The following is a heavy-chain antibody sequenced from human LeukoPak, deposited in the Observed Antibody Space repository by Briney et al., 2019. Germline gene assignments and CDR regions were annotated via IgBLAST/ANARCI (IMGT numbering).Heavy chain of an antibody. CDR2: IHHSGST. CDR1: GYSISSGYY. D-gene: IGHD1-26*01. J-gene: IGHJ4*02. V-gene: IGHV4-38-2*02. CDR3: ARVKRVGAALDY. Sequence: SETLSLTCTVSGYSISSGYYWGWIRQPPGKGLEWIGSIHHSGSTYYNPSLKSRVTISVDTSKNQFSLKLSSVTAADTAVYYCARVKRVGAALDYWGQGTLVTVSS.